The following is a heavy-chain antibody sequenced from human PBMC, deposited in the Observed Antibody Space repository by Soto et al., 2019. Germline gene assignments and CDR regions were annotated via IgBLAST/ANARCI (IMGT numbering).Heavy chain of an antibody. CDR1: GFTFSSYA. CDR2: ISGSGGST. D-gene: IGHD4-17*01. CDR3: AKDGRNGDYPFDY. V-gene: IGHV3-23*01. J-gene: IGHJ4*02. Sequence: EVQLLESGGGLVQPGGSLRLSCAASGFTFSSYAMSWVRQAPGKGLEWVSAISGSGGSTYYADSVKGRFTISRDNSKNTLERQMNSLRAEDTAVDDCAKDGRNGDYPFDYGGQGTLVTVSS.